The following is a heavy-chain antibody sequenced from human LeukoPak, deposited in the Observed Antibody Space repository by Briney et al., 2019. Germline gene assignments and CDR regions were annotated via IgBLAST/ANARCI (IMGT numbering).Heavy chain of an antibody. J-gene: IGHJ4*02. Sequence: PSETLSLTCAVYGGSFSGYYWSWIRQPPGKGLEWIGEINHSGSTNYNPSLKSRVTISVDTSKNQFSLKLSSVTAADTAVYYCARGGCSSTSCYSADFDYWGQGTLSPSPQ. CDR2: INHSGST. CDR1: GGSFSGYY. V-gene: IGHV4-34*01. D-gene: IGHD2-2*01. CDR3: ARGGCSSTSCYSADFDY.